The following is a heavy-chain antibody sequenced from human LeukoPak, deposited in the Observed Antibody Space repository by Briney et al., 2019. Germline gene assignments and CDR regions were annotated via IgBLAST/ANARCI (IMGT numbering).Heavy chain of an antibody. D-gene: IGHD3-22*01. CDR3: ARRRLSSGYYYFDY. CDR2: IIPIFGTA. Sequence: SVRVSCKASGGTFSSYAISWVRQAPGQGREWMGGIIPIFGTANYAQKFQGRVTITTDESTSTAYMELSSLRSEDTAVYYCARRRLSSGYYYFDYWGQGTLVTVSS. CDR1: GGTFSSYA. J-gene: IGHJ4*02. V-gene: IGHV1-69*05.